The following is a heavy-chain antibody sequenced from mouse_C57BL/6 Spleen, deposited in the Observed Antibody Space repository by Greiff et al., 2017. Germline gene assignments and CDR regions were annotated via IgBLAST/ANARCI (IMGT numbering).Heavy chain of an antibody. J-gene: IGHJ1*03. Sequence: EVQLVESGGGLVKPGGSLKLSCAASGFTFSSFAMSWVRKTPEKRLAWVATISDGGSYTYYPDNVKGRFTISRDNAKNNLYLQMSHLKSEDTAMYYCAREGTTVVAPWYFDVWGTGTTVTVSS. CDR2: ISDGGSYT. CDR1: GFTFSSFA. V-gene: IGHV5-4*01. CDR3: AREGTTVVAPWYFDV. D-gene: IGHD1-1*01.